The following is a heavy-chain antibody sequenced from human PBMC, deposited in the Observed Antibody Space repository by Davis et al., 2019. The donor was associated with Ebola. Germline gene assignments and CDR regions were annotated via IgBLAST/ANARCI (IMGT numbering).Heavy chain of an antibody. J-gene: IGHJ6*02. CDR3: ASHPAYYYGMDV. CDR1: GYSFPNYW. V-gene: IGHV5-51*01. CDR2: IYPDDSDT. Sequence: GESLKISCQGSGYSFPNYWIGWVRQMPGKGLEWMGIIYPDDSDTRYSPSFQGHVTISADKSINTAYLQWSSLKASDTAMYYCASHPAYYYGMDVWGQGAMVTVSS.